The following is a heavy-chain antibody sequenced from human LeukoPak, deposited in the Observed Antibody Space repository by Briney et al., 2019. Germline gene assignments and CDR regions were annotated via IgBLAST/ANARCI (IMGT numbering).Heavy chain of an antibody. D-gene: IGHD1-26*01. V-gene: IGHV4-59*01. Sequence: SETLSLTCAVSGGSISSYYWSWLRQPPGKGLEWIGYIYYSGSTDYNPSLKSRVTISVDTSKNQFSLKLSSVTAADTAVYYCARDSGSYFWGEDFSGIHFDYWGQGTLVTVSS. CDR1: GGSISSYY. CDR3: ARDSGSYFWGEDFSGIHFDY. CDR2: IYYSGST. J-gene: IGHJ4*02.